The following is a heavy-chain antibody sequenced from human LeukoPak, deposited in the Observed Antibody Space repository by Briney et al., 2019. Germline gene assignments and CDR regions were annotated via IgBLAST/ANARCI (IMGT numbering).Heavy chain of an antibody. CDR2: FDPEDGET. V-gene: IGHV1-24*01. Sequence: ASVTVSCTVSGYTLTELSMHWVRQAPGKGLEWMGGFDPEDGETIYAQKFQGRVTMTEDTSTDTAYMELSSLRSEDTAVYYCANRRRASRGYGMDVWGQGITVTVSS. CDR1: GYTLTELS. D-gene: IGHD1-1*01. J-gene: IGHJ6*02. CDR3: ANRRRASRGYGMDV.